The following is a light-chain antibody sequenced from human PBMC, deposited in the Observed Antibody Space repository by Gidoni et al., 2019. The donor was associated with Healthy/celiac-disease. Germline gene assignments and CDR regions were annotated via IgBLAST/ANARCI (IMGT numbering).Light chain of an antibody. CDR3: QHYSNWPPWT. CDR1: QSLSSN. V-gene: IGKV3-15*01. CDR2: GAS. J-gene: IGKJ1*01. Sequence: EIVMTQSPATLSVSPGERATLSCRASQSLSSNLAWYQQKPGQAPRLLIYGASTRATGIPARFSGSGSGTEFTVTITSLQSEDFAVYYCQHYSNWPPWTFGQGTKVEIK.